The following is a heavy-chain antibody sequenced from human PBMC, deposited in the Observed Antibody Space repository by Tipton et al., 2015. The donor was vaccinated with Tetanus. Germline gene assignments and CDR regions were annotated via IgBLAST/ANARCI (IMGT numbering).Heavy chain of an antibody. Sequence: SLRLSCAASGFIFSSYGIHWVRQAPGKGPEWVAVTWYDGSYNDYADPVKGRFTISRDNSRNTLYLQMNSLRAEDTAVYYCARPKGGSGGWYGVFDYWGQGILVTVSS. CDR3: ARPKGGSGGWYGVFDY. V-gene: IGHV3-33*01. CDR2: TWYDGSYN. J-gene: IGHJ4*02. D-gene: IGHD6-19*01. CDR1: GFIFSSYG.